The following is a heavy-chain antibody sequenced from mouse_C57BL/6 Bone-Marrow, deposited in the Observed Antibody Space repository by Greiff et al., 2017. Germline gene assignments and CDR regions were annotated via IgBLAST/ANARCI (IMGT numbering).Heavy chain of an antibody. J-gene: IGHJ3*01. Sequence: EVKLMESGPELVKPGASVKIPCKASGYTFTDYNMDWVKQSHGKSLEWIGDINPNNGGTIYNQKFKGKATLTVDKSSSTAYMELRSLTSEDTAVYYCAREEDGYSFAYWGQGTLVTVSA. CDR1: GYTFTDYN. CDR2: INPNNGGT. CDR3: AREEDGYSFAY. V-gene: IGHV1-18*01. D-gene: IGHD2-3*01.